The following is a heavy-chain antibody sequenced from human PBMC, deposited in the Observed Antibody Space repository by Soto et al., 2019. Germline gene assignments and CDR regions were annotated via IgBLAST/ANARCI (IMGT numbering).Heavy chain of an antibody. CDR2: ISGSGDRT. CDR3: AKDCETVPANIYGGHLDF. CDR1: RFTFSRYA. D-gene: IGHD2-2*01. J-gene: IGHJ4*02. Sequence: EVQLLESGGGLIQSGGSLRLSCAASRFTFSRYAMSWVGQAPGQGLEWVSGISGSGDRTYYADSVKARFTSSRDNAKNTLYLQMRSLRVEDTALYYCAKDCETVPANIYGGHLDFWGQGTPVTVSS. V-gene: IGHV3-23*01.